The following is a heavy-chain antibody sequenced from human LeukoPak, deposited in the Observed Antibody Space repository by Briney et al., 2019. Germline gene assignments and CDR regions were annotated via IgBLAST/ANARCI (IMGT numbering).Heavy chain of an antibody. CDR1: GFTFSDYY. Sequence: PGGSLRLSCAASGFTFSDYYMNWIRQAPGKGLEWVSYISSSGSTIYYADSVKGRFTISRDNAKNSLYLQMNSLRAEDTAVYHCARDSQKKGGRARNNWFDPWGQGTLVTVSS. D-gene: IGHD3-10*01. CDR3: ARDSQKKGGRARNNWFDP. CDR2: ISSSGSTI. J-gene: IGHJ5*02. V-gene: IGHV3-11*01.